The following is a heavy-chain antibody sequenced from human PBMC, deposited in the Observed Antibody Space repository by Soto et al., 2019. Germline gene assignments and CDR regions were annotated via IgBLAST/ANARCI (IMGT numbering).Heavy chain of an antibody. CDR1: GGTFSSYA. CDR3: ASRGYSYGPSDFDY. V-gene: IGHV1-69*13. Sequence: SVKVSCKASGGTFSSYAISWVRQAPGQGLEWMGGIIPIFGTANYAQKFQGRVTITADESTSTAYMELSSLRSEDTAVYYCASRGYSYGPSDFDYWGQGTLVTVSS. D-gene: IGHD5-18*01. CDR2: IIPIFGTA. J-gene: IGHJ4*02.